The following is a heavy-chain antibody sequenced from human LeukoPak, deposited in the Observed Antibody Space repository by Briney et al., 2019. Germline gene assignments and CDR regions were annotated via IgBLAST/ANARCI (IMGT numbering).Heavy chain of an antibody. D-gene: IGHD7-27*01. CDR3: ARGPHWDPHFDY. V-gene: IGHV1-2*02. J-gene: IGHJ4*02. Sequence: ASVKVSCKASGFTFTAYYMHWVRQAPAQGLESMGWINPNSGGTNYAQKFQGRVTMTRDTSISTAYMELSRLRSDDTAVYYCARGPHWDPHFDYWGQGTLVTVSS. CDR2: INPNSGGT. CDR1: GFTFTAYY.